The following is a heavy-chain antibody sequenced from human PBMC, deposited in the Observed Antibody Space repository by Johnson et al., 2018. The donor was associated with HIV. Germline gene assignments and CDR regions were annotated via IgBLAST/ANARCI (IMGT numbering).Heavy chain of an antibody. V-gene: IGHV3-30*04. D-gene: IGHD6-19*01. J-gene: IGHJ3*02. CDR2: ISYDGSNK. CDR1: GFTFSSYC. CDR3: SRDSSYNSGWYGGLGAFDI. Sequence: QVQLVESGGGVVQPGRSLRLSCAASGFTFSSYCMHWVRQAPGKGLEWVAVISYDGSNKYYADSVKGRFTISRDNSKITLYLQMNSLRADDTAMYYCSRDSSYNSGWYGGLGAFDIWGQGTMVTVSS.